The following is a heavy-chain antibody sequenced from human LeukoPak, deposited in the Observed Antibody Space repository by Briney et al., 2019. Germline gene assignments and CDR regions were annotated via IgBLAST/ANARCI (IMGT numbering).Heavy chain of an antibody. Sequence: PSETLSLTCTVSGGSISSHYWGWIRQPPGKGLEWIGYIYYGGSTNYNPSLKSRVTISVDTSKNQFSLKLSSVTAADTAVYYCARAYYDFWSGYYTQYYFDYWGQGTLVTVSS. CDR2: IYYGGST. J-gene: IGHJ4*02. D-gene: IGHD3-3*01. CDR1: GGSISSHY. CDR3: ARAYYDFWSGYYTQYYFDY. V-gene: IGHV4-59*11.